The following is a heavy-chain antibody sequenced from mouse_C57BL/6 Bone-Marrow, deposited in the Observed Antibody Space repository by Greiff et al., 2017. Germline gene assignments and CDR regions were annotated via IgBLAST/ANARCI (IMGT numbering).Heavy chain of an antibody. J-gene: IGHJ3*01. D-gene: IGHD1-1*01. V-gene: IGHV3-6*01. CDR3: ARDLYYYGSGGIAY. CDR2: ISYDGSN. CDR1: GYSITSGYY. Sequence: ESGPGLVKPSQSLSLTCSVTGYSITSGYYWNWIRQFPGNKLEWMGYISYDGSNNYNPSLKNRISITRDTSKNQFFLKLNSVTTEDTATYYCARDLYYYGSGGIAYWGQGTLVTVSA.